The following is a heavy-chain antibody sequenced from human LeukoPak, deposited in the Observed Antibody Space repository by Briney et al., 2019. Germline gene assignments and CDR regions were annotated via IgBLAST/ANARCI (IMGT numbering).Heavy chain of an antibody. CDR1: GTAISSYF. V-gene: IGHV4-59*12. J-gene: IGHJ4*02. Sequence: SETLSLTCGISGTAISSYFWDWIRQSPTKGLEWIGFFYHNGGTSYNPSLRSRVTISVDTSKNQFSLKLSSVTAADTAVYYCARSIPWYSSGWYVGWNYWGQGTLVTVSS. CDR3: ARSIPWYSSGWYVGWNY. CDR2: FYHNGGT. D-gene: IGHD6-19*01.